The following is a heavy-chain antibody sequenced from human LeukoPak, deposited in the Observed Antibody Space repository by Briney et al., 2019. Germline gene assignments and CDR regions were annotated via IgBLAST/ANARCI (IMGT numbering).Heavy chain of an antibody. D-gene: IGHD6-19*01. V-gene: IGHV4-61*02. J-gene: IGHJ4*02. CDR1: GDSISSGDYY. Sequence: SETLSLTCTVSGDSISSGDYYWSWIRQPAGKGLEWIGRISSSGSTNYNPSLKSRVTISVDTSKNQFSLKLSSVTAADTAMYFCARSSLAVYFDYWGQGTLVTASS. CDR3: ARSSLAVYFDY. CDR2: ISSSGST.